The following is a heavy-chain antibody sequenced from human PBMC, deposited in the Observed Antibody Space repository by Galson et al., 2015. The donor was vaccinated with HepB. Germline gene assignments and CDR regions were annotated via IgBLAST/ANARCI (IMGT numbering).Heavy chain of an antibody. CDR1: GGTFSSYA. Sequence: SVKVSCKASGGTFSSYAISWVRQAPGQGLEWMGGIIPIFGTANYAQKFQGRVTITADKSTSTAYMELSSLRSEDTAVYYCARDFPRSEWLEWLLTSGYYYGMDVWGQGTTVTVSS. D-gene: IGHD3-3*01. J-gene: IGHJ6*02. CDR2: IIPIFGTA. V-gene: IGHV1-69*06. CDR3: ARDFPRSEWLEWLLTSGYYYGMDV.